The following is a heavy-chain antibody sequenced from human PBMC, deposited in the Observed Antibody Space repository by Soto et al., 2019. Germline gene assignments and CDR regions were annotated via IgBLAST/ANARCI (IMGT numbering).Heavy chain of an antibody. V-gene: IGHV4-34*01. CDR3: ARGVVATMNGGYYYYYGMDV. D-gene: IGHD5-12*01. CDR1: GGSFSGYY. Sequence: SETLSLTCAVYGGSFSGYYWSWIRQPPGKGLEWIGEINHSGSTNYNPSLKSRVTISVDTSKNQFSLKLSSVTAADTAVYYCARGVVATMNGGYYYYYGMDVWGQGTTVTVSS. CDR2: INHSGST. J-gene: IGHJ6*02.